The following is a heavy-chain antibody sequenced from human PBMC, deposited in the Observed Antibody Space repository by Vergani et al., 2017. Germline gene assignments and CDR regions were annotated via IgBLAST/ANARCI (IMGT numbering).Heavy chain of an antibody. Sequence: VQLVESGGGLVKPGGSLRLSCAASGFTFSSYAMSWVRQAPGKGLEWVSAISGSGGSTYYADSVKGRFTSSRDNSKNTLYLQMNSRRAEDTAVYYCAKDLMSCSSTSCYNFDYWGQGTLVTVSS. CDR1: GFTFSSYA. V-gene: IGHV3-23*04. J-gene: IGHJ4*02. CDR2: ISGSGGST. D-gene: IGHD2-2*02. CDR3: AKDLMSCSSTSCYNFDY.